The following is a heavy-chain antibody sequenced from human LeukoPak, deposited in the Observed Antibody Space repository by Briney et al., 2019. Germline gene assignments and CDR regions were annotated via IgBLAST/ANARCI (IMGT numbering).Heavy chain of an antibody. CDR1: GGSISSYY. CDR3: AREAANWNDATDAFDI. Sequence: SETLSLTCTVSGGSISSYYWSWIRQPAGKGLEWIGRIYTSGSTNYNPSLTSRVTMSVDTSKNQFSLKLSSVTAADTAVYYCAREAANWNDATDAFDIWGQGTMVTVSS. D-gene: IGHD1-20*01. CDR2: IYTSGST. J-gene: IGHJ3*02. V-gene: IGHV4-4*07.